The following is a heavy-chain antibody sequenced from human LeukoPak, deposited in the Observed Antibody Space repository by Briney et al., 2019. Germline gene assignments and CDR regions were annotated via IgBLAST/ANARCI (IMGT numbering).Heavy chain of an antibody. D-gene: IGHD3-9*01. CDR2: IYYSGST. Sequence: PSETLSLTCTVSGGSISSSSYYWGWIRQPPGKGLEWIGSIYYSGSTYYNPSLKSRVTISVDTSKNQFSLKLSSVTAADTAVYYCARVEGDILTGYYLFDYWGQGTLVTVSS. CDR3: ARVEGDILTGYYLFDY. CDR1: GGSISSSSYY. J-gene: IGHJ4*02. V-gene: IGHV4-39*07.